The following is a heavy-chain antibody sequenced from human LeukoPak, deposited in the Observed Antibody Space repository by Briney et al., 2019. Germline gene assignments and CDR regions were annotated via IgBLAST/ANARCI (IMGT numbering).Heavy chain of an antibody. Sequence: PSETLSLTCTVSGGSISSSSYYWGWIRQPPGKGLEWIGSIYYSGSTYYNPSLKSRVTISVDTSKNQFSLKLSSVTAADTAVYYCARGLSNLEYWGQGTLVTVSS. V-gene: IGHV4-39*01. J-gene: IGHJ4*02. CDR1: GGSISSSSYY. CDR2: IYYSGST. CDR3: ARGLSNLEY. D-gene: IGHD4-11*01.